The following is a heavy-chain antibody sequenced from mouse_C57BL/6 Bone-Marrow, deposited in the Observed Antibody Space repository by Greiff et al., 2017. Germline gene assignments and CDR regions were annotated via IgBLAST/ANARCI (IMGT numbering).Heavy chain of an antibody. V-gene: IGHV5-17*01. CDR1: GFTFSDYG. J-gene: IGHJ4*01. CDR3: ARRYYGSSSYYYAMDY. D-gene: IGHD1-1*01. Sequence: EVKLVESGGGLVKPGGSLKLSCAASGFTFSDYGMHWVRQAPEKGLEWVAYISRGSSTIYYADTVKGRFTISRDNAKNTLFLQMTSLRSEDTAMXDCARRYYGSSSYYYAMDYWGQGTSVTVSS. CDR2: ISRGSSTI.